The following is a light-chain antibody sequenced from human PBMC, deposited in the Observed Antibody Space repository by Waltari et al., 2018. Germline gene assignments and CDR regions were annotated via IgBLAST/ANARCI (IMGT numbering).Light chain of an antibody. CDR3: QSYDSTDWV. Sequence: KFMLTQPHSLSESPGKTVTISCTGSGGSIATNSVQWYQQRPGSAPLLLLFEDNQRPPGVPDRVSGSIDTSSNSASLTISGLKTEDEADYYCQSYDSTDWVFGGGTKLTVL. CDR2: EDN. CDR1: GGSIATNS. J-gene: IGLJ3*02. V-gene: IGLV6-57*02.